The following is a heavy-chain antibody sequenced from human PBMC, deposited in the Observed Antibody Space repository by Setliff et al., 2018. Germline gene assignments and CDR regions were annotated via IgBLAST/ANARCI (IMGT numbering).Heavy chain of an antibody. D-gene: IGHD3-9*01. Sequence: GGSLRLSCAASGFTFSTHNMNWVRQAPGKGLEWVANIKQDGSVKNYVDSVKGRFSISRDNAKNSLYLQMNSLRAEDTALYYCARVDDILTGVNYYYGMDVWGQGTTVTVSS. CDR2: IKQDGSVK. V-gene: IGHV3-7*03. CDR3: ARVDDILTGVNYYYGMDV. J-gene: IGHJ6*02. CDR1: GFTFSTHN.